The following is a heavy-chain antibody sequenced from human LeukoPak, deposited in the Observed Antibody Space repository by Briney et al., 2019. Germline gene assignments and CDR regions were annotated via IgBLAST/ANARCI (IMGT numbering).Heavy chain of an antibody. CDR1: GGSISSGGYY. J-gene: IGHJ4*02. D-gene: IGHD6-19*01. V-gene: IGHV4-31*03. CDR3: ARDPSVAGLRGFDY. Sequence: PSETLSLTCTVSGGSISSGGYYWSWIRQHPGKGLEWIGYIYYSGSTYYNPSLKSRVTISVDTSKNQFSLKLSSVTAADTAVYYCARDPSVAGLRGFDYWGQGTLVTVSS. CDR2: IYYSGST.